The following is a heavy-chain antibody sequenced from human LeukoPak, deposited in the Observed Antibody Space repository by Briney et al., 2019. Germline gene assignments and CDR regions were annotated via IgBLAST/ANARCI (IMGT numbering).Heavy chain of an antibody. CDR3: ARVLWFGELSMVLVD. J-gene: IGHJ4*02. V-gene: IGHV1-69*04. D-gene: IGHD3-10*01. CDR2: IIPILGIA. Sequence: GSSVKVSCKASGDTFSSYAISWVRQAPGQGLEWMGRIIPILGIANYAQKFQGRVTITADKSTSTACMELSSLRSEDTAVYYCARVLWFGELSMVLVDWGQGTLVTVSS. CDR1: GDTFSSYA.